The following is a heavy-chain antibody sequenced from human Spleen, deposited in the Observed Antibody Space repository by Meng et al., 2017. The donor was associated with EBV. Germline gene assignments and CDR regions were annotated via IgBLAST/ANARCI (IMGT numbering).Heavy chain of an antibody. CDR3: ASESGRGYTPDY. J-gene: IGHJ4*02. Sequence: QVEVVPAGAGVKKPGSSVQVSCKTSGGTFSSYAISWVRQAPGQGLEWLGGLIPMFGAPNYAQKFQGRVTITADEYTSTHFMELSSLRSEDTAVYYCASESGRGYTPDYWGQGTLVTVSS. V-gene: IGHV1-69*01. CDR1: GGTFSSYA. D-gene: IGHD3-10*01. CDR2: LIPMFGAP.